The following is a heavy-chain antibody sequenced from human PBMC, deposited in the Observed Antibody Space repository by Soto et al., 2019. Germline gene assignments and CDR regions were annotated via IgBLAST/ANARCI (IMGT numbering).Heavy chain of an antibody. V-gene: IGHV4-30-4*01. CDR1: GGSVSSDYYC. J-gene: IGHJ4*02. CDR3: ARGPSGDKVDY. CDR2: IYNSVST. Sequence: SETLSLTCTVSGGSVSSDYYCWSWIRQPPGRGLEWIGHIYNSVSTYSSPSLKSRVTVSVDTSKNQFSLRLSSVTAADTAMYYCARGPSGDKVDYWGQGRLVTVSS. D-gene: IGHD1-26*01.